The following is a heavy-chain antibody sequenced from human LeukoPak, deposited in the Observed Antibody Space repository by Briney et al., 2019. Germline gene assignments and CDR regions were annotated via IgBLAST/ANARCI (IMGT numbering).Heavy chain of an antibody. CDR3: ARDGGEGGAFDI. CDR2: ISSSSSYI. Sequence: GGSLRLSCAASGFTFSNYWMNWVRQAPGKGLEWVSSISSSSSYIYYADSVKGRFTISRDNAKNSLYLQMNSLRAEDTAVYYCARDGGEGGAFDIWSQGTMVTVSS. J-gene: IGHJ3*02. D-gene: IGHD2-21*01. V-gene: IGHV3-21*01. CDR1: GFTFSNYW.